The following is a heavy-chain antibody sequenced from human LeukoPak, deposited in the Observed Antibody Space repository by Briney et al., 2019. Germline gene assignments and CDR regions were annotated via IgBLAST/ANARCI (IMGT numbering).Heavy chain of an antibody. CDR1: GFSFRSYA. V-gene: IGHV3-30*18. CDR2: ISYDENNK. Sequence: GGSLRLSCAASGFSFRSYAMHWVRQAPGKGLEWVAVISYDENNKFYADSVKGRFTISRDNVKNTLFLQLNGLRTEDTAVYHCVKGDAARGMTIFDFWGQGTLLTVSS. J-gene: IGHJ4*02. CDR3: VKGDAARGMTIFDF. D-gene: IGHD5-24*01.